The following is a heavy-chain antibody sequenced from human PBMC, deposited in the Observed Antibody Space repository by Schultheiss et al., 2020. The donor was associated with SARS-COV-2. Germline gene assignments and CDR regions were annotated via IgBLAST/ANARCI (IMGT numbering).Heavy chain of an antibody. CDR1: GFTFDDYA. V-gene: IGHV3-23*01. CDR2: ISGSGGST. Sequence: GGSLRLSCAASGFTFDDYAMHWVRQAPGKGLEWVSGISGSGGSTYYADSVKGRFTISRDNSKNTLYLQMNSLRAEDTAVYYCAKDPGYYDFWSGTDYWGQGTLVTVSS. D-gene: IGHD3-3*01. J-gene: IGHJ4*02. CDR3: AKDPGYYDFWSGTDY.